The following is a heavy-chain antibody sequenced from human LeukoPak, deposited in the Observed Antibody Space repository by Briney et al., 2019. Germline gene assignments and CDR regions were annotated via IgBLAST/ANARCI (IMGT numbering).Heavy chain of an antibody. D-gene: IGHD6-13*01. J-gene: IGHJ5*02. CDR2: INPNSGGT. Sequence: GASVKVSCKASGYTFTGYYMHWVRQAPGQGLEWMGWINPNSGGTNYAQKFQGRVTMTRDTSISTAYMELSRLRSDDTAVYYCARAYGGSSWGESRFDPWGQGTLVTVSS. CDR3: ARAYGGSSWGESRFDP. CDR1: GYTFTGYY. V-gene: IGHV1-2*02.